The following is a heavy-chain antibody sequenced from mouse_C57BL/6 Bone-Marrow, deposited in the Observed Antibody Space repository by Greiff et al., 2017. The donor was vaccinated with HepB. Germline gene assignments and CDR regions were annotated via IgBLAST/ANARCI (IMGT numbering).Heavy chain of an antibody. D-gene: IGHD3-3*01. CDR2: IYPRDGSN. Sequence: VQLQQSGAELVKPGDSVKISCKVSGYNFTDHNIHWMKQRPEQGLEWIGYIYPRDGSNKYNETFKGKATLTADKASSTAYMQLNSLTSEDSAVYFCARSGGCWFDYWGQGTLVTVSA. CDR1: GYNFTDHN. V-gene: IGHV1-78*01. CDR3: ARSGGCWFDY. J-gene: IGHJ3*01.